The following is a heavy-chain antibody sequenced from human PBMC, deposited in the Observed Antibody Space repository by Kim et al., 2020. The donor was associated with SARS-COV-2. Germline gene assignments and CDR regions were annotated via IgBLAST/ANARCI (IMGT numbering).Heavy chain of an antibody. Sequence: PAFQGTVTISADKSISTAYLQWSSLKASDTAMYYCARAVGYYYYYMDVWGKGTTVTVSS. J-gene: IGHJ6*03. V-gene: IGHV5-51*01. CDR3: ARAVGYYYYYMDV.